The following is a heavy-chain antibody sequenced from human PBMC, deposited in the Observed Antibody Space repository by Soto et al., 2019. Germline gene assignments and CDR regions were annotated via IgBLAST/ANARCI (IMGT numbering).Heavy chain of an antibody. CDR2: ISGSSTYI. D-gene: IGHD6-19*01. CDR1: GFTFSYYS. CDR3: ARGDGTGLYNSGWSPRY. Sequence: EVQLVESGGGLVKPGESLRVSCAAYGFTFSYYSLHWVRQAPGKGLEWVSSISGSSTYIYYADRVKGRSTISRDNAKNSLYVRMDSLRAEDTAVYYCARGDGTGLYNSGWSPRYWGQGTLVTVSS. V-gene: IGHV3-21*04. J-gene: IGHJ4*02.